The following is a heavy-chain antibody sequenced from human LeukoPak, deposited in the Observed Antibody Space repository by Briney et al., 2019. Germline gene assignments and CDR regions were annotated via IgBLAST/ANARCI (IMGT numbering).Heavy chain of an antibody. J-gene: IGHJ5*02. CDR2: SRSRARGYST. V-gene: IGHV3-72*01. Sequence: GGSLRLSCAASGFTVSDHLMDWVRQAPGKGLEWVARSRSRARGYSTEYAASVKGRFTISRGESNNLVYLQMNSLQTEDTAVYFCVSTITGSCFDDWGQGTLATVSS. CDR1: GFTVSDHL. CDR3: VSTITGSCFDD. D-gene: IGHD5-12*01.